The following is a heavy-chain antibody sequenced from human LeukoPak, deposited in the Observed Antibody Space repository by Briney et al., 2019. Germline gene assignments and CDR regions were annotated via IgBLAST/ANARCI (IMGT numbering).Heavy chain of an antibody. D-gene: IGHD3-10*01. V-gene: IGHV4-34*01. J-gene: IGHJ4*02. Sequence: SETLSLTCAVYGGSFSAFHWNWIRQSPAKGLEWLGEMKQSGTPRYNPSLQSRVTISVDKSKNQFSLNVRSVTAADTAVYYCASRPFLYGFRTYFDNWAQGTLVTVSS. CDR3: ASRPFLYGFRTYFDN. CDR1: GGSFSAFH. CDR2: MKQSGTP.